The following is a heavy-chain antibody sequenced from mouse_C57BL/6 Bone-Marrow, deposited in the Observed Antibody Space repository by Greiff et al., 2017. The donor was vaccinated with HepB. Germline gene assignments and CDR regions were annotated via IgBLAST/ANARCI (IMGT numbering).Heavy chain of an antibody. CDR1: GFSLTSYG. CDR2: IWGVGST. J-gene: IGHJ4*01. Sequence: VQLQQSGPGLVAPSQSLSITCTVSGFSLTSYGVDWVRQSPGKGLEWLGVIWGVGSTNYNSALKSRLSISKDNSKSQVFLKMNSLQTDDTAMYYCASELGRGAMDYWGQGTSVTVSS. V-gene: IGHV2-6*01. CDR3: ASELGRGAMDY. D-gene: IGHD4-1*01.